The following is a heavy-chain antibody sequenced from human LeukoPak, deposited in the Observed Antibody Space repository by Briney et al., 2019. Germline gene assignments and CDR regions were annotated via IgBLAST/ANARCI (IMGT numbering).Heavy chain of an antibody. CDR1: GYTFTSYG. CDR2: ISAYNGNT. Sequence: ASVKVSCKASGYTFTSYGISWVRQAPGQGLEWMGWISAYNGNTDYARKFQGRLTMTTDTSTSTTYMELSRLRSDDTAVYYCAREVAAAPSFDYWGQGTLVTVSS. J-gene: IGHJ4*02. V-gene: IGHV1-18*01. CDR3: AREVAAAPSFDY. D-gene: IGHD6-13*01.